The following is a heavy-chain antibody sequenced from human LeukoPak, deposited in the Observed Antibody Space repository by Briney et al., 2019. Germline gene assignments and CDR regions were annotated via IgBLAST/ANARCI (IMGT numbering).Heavy chain of an antibody. J-gene: IGHJ4*02. D-gene: IGHD6-13*01. CDR1: GFTVSSNY. V-gene: IGHV3-66*01. Sequence: GGSLRLSCAASGFTVSSNYMSWVRQAPGKGLEWVSVIYSGGSTYYADSVRGRFTISRDNSKNTLYLQMNSLRAEDTAVYYCAYFAPSSWYFGYWGQGTLVTVSS. CDR2: IYSGGST. CDR3: AYFAPSSWYFGY.